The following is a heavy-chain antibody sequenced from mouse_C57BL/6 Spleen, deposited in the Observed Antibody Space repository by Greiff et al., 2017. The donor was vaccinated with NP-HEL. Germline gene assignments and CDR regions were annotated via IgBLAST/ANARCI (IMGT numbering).Heavy chain of an antibody. CDR2: ISSGGSYT. CDR3: ARQSTAQATSWFAY. V-gene: IGHV5-6*01. D-gene: IGHD3-2*02. CDR1: GFTFSSYG. J-gene: IGHJ3*01. Sequence: EVNVVESGGDLVKPGGSLKLSCAASGFTFSSYGMSWVRQTPDKRLEWVATISSGGSYTYYPDSVKGRFTISRDNAKNTLYLQMSSLKSEDTAMYYCARQSTAQATSWFAYWGQGTLVTVSA.